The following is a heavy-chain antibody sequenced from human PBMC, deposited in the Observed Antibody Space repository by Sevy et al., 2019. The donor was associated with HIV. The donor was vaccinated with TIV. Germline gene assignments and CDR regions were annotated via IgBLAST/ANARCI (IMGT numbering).Heavy chain of an antibody. CDR2: IYYSGST. CDR1: GGSVSSGSYY. J-gene: IGHJ4*02. D-gene: IGHD2-15*01. V-gene: IGHV4-61*01. CDR3: ARDLRYCSGGSCHAFDY. Sequence: SETLSLTCTVSGGSVSSGSYYWSWIRQPPGKGLEWIGYIYYSGSTNYNPSLKSPVTISVDTSKNQFSLKLSSVTAADTAVYYCARDLRYCSGGSCHAFDYWGQGILVTVSS.